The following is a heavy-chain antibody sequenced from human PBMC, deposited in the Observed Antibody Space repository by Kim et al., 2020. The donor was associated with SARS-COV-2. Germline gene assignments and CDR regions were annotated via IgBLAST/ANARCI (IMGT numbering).Heavy chain of an antibody. Sequence: SVKVSCKASGGTFSSYAISWVRQAPGQGLEWMGRIIPMLGIANYAQKFQGRVTINADKSTSTAYMELSSLRSEDMAVYYCARATGYCSGGSCYGGYYYY. CDR3: ARATGYCSGGSCYGGYYYY. CDR2: IIPMLGIA. V-gene: IGHV1-69*04. CDR1: GGTFSSYA. J-gene: IGHJ6*01. D-gene: IGHD2-15*01.